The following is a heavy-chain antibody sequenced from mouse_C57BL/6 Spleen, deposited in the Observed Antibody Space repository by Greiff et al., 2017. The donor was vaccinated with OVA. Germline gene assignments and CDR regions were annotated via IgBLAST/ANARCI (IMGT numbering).Heavy chain of an antibody. CDR2: IHPSDSDT. CDR1: GYTFTRYW. J-gene: IGHJ4*01. V-gene: IGHV1-74*01. Sequence: QVQLQQPGAELVKPGASVKVSCKASGYTFTRYWMHWVKQRPGQGLEWIGRIHPSDSDTNYNQKFKGKATLTVDKSSSTAYLPLSSLTSEDSAVYYCAIDYDYFPGAMDYWGQGTSVTVSS. CDR3: AIDYDYFPGAMDY. D-gene: IGHD2-4*01.